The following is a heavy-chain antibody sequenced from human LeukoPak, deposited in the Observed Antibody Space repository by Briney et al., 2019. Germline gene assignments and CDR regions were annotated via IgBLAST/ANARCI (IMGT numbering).Heavy chain of an antibody. V-gene: IGHV4-30-2*01. J-gene: IGHJ6*02. Sequence: SETLSLTCAVSGGSISSGGYSWSWIRQPPGKGLEWIGYIYHSGSTYYNPSLKSRVTISVDGSKNQFSLKLSSVTAADTAVYYCARGVSMTTVTLYYYYYYGMDVWGQGTTVTVSS. D-gene: IGHD4-17*01. CDR3: ARGVSMTTVTLYYYYYYGMDV. CDR2: IYHSGST. CDR1: GGSISSGGYS.